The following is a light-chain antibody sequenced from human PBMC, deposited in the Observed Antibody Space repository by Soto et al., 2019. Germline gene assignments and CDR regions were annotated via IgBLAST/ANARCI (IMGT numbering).Light chain of an antibody. Sequence: QSVLTQPPSVSGAPGQRGTISCTGSSSNIGAGYDVHWYQQLPGTAPNLLIYGNSNRASGVPDRFSGSKSGTSASLAITGLQDEDEADYYCQSYDSSLRVSVFGGGTKLTVL. CDR1: SSNIGAGYD. CDR3: QSYDSSLRVSV. V-gene: IGLV1-40*01. CDR2: GNS. J-gene: IGLJ2*01.